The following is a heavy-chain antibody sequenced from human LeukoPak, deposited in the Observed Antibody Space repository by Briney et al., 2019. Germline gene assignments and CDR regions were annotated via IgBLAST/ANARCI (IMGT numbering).Heavy chain of an antibody. CDR1: GYTXNNYG. D-gene: IGHD1-26*01. J-gene: IGHJ4*02. V-gene: IGHV1-18*01. CDR3: ARVVFEVGFQFDF. Sequence: GASVTVSCKASGYTXNNYGINWVRQAPGQGLEWMGWISTYNDNTNYAQKLQGRVTMATDTSTSTAYMELRSLTSDDTAVYYCARVVFEVGFQFDFWGQGTLVTVSS. CDR2: ISTYNDNT.